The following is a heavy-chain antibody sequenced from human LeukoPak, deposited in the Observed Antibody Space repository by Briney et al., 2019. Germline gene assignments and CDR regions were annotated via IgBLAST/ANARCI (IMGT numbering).Heavy chain of an antibody. CDR2: IKQDGSEK. D-gene: IGHD6-13*01. CDR3: ARDLGYSSSWQENWFDP. J-gene: IGHJ5*02. CDR1: GFTFSSYW. V-gene: IGHV3-7*01. Sequence: GGSLRLSCAASGFTFSSYWMSWVRQAPGKGLEWVANIKQDGSEKHYVDSVKGRFTISRDNAKNSLYLQMNSLRAEDTAVYYCARDLGYSSSWQENWFDPWGQGTLVTVSS.